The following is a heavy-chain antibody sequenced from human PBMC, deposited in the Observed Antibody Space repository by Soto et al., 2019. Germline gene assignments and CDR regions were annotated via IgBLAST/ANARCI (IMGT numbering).Heavy chain of an antibody. CDR3: ASSLGYCSGGSCYPAGYYYMDV. D-gene: IGHD2-15*01. V-gene: IGHV3-21*01. J-gene: IGHJ6*03. Sequence: GGSLRLSCAASGFTFSSYSMNWVRQAPGKGLERVSSISSSSSYIYYADSVKGRFTISRDNAKNSLYLQMNSLRAEDTAVYYCASSLGYCSGGSCYPAGYYYMDVWGKGTTVTVSS. CDR2: ISSSSSYI. CDR1: GFTFSSYS.